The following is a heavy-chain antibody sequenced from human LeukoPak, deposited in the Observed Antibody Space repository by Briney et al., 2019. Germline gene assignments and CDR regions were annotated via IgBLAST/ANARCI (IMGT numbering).Heavy chain of an antibody. J-gene: IGHJ5*02. CDR3: ARGTYGSGINWFDP. V-gene: IGHV3-7*01. CDR1: GFTFSGYW. Sequence: GGSLRLSCAASGFTFSGYWMSWVRQAPGKGLEWVANIKGDGSEKYYVDSVKGRFTISRDNAKNSLYLQMNSLRAEDTAVYYCARGTYGSGINWFDPWGQGTLVTVSS. D-gene: IGHD3-10*01. CDR2: IKGDGSEK.